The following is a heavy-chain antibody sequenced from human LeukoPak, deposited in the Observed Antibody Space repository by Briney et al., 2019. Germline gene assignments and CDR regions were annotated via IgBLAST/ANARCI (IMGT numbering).Heavy chain of an antibody. Sequence: PGGSLRLSCAASGFTFDDYAMHWVRQAPGKGLEWVSGISWNSGSIGYADSVKGRFTISRDNAKNSLYLQMNSLRAEDTALYYCAKDNRGEDYYYGMDVWGQGTTVTVSS. D-gene: IGHD3-10*01. V-gene: IGHV3-9*01. CDR3: AKDNRGEDYYYGMDV. J-gene: IGHJ6*02. CDR2: ISWNSGSI. CDR1: GFTFDDYA.